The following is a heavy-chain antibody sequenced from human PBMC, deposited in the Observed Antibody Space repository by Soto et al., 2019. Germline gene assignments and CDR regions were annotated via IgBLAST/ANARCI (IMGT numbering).Heavy chain of an antibody. D-gene: IGHD3-22*01. CDR3: ARAVDYYDSSGYYTHEYFQH. V-gene: IGHV1-18*01. J-gene: IGHJ1*01. CDR2: ISAYNGNT. Sequence: ASVKLSCKDSGYTFASKGLCWVCQAPGQGLEWMGWISAYNGNTNYAQKIQGRVTMTTDTSTSTAYMELRSLRSDDTAVYYCARAVDYYDSSGYYTHEYFQHWGQGTLVTVSS. CDR1: GYTFASKG.